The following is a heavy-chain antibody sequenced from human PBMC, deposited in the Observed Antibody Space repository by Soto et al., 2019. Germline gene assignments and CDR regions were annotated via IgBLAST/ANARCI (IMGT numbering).Heavy chain of an antibody. J-gene: IGHJ4*02. CDR2: IYYSGST. D-gene: IGHD3-22*01. CDR3: ARWPTNYYDSSGYYDY. Sequence: SETLSLTGTVSGRSISSYYWSWIRQPPGKGLEWIGYIYYSGSTNYNPSLKSRVTISVDTSKNQFSLKLSSVTAADTAVYYCARWPTNYYDSSGYYDYWGQGPLVTVSS. CDR1: GRSISSYY. V-gene: IGHV4-59*01.